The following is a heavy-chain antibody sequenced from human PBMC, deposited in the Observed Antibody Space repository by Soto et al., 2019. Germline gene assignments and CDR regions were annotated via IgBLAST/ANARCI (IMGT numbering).Heavy chain of an antibody. D-gene: IGHD3-22*01. CDR1: GYTFTSYY. CDR3: AGGRITMKDDAVDI. J-gene: IGHJ3*02. CDR2: INPSGGST. Sequence: QVQLVQSGAEVKKPGASVKVSCKASGYTFTSYYMHWVRQAPGQGLEWMGIINPSGGSTSYAQKFEGRVTTTSDTSTSTVYMEVSSLRSEDTAVYYCAGGRITMKDDAVDIWGQGTMVTVSS. V-gene: IGHV1-46*01.